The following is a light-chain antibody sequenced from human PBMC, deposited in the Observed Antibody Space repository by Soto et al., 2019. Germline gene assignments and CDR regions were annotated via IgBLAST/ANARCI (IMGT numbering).Light chain of an antibody. CDR2: DAS. CDR1: QSVSSY. Sequence: EIVLTQSPATLSLSPGERATLSCRASQSVSSYLAWYQQKPGLAPRLLIYDASNWATGIPARFSGSGSGTDFTLTISSLEPEDFAVYYCQQRSNWPPYTFGQGTKLEIK. CDR3: QQRSNWPPYT. V-gene: IGKV3-11*01. J-gene: IGKJ2*01.